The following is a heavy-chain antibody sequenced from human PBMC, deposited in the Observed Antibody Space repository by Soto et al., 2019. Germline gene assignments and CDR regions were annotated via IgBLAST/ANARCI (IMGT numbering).Heavy chain of an antibody. V-gene: IGHV1-18*01. J-gene: IGHJ5*02. CDR3: ARVVPGAEAWFGP. CDR2: ISLYSDGT. CDR1: GYTLSNYG. D-gene: IGHD2-2*01. Sequence: ASVKVSCKTSGYTLSNYGITWVRQAPGQPLEWLGWISLYSDGTNYTQKFQGRVSMTTDTSTTTAYMELRNLRSDDTAVYYCARVVPGAEAWFGPWGQGTLVTVSS.